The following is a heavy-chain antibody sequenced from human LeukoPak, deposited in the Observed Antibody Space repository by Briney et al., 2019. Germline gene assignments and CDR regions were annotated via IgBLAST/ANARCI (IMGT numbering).Heavy chain of an antibody. CDR3: AKGSYYDSSGSFYFDY. V-gene: IGHV3-23*01. Sequence: GGSLRLSCAASGFTFSSYAMSWVRQAPGKGLEWVSGISGSGDNTHYADSVKGRFTISRDNSKNTLYVQVNSLGTEDTAAYYCAKGSYYDSSGSFYFDYWGQGTLVTVSS. CDR1: GFTFSSYA. CDR2: ISGSGDNT. D-gene: IGHD3-22*01. J-gene: IGHJ4*02.